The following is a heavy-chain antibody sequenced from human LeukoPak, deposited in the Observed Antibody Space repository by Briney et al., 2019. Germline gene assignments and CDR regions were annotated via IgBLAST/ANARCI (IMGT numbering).Heavy chain of an antibody. J-gene: IGHJ4*02. CDR3: ARGPGYSYGYPDY. CDR2: IYYSGST. D-gene: IGHD5-18*01. CDR1: GGSISSYY. V-gene: IGHV4-59*01. Sequence: TTSETLSLTCTVSGGSISSYYWSWIRQPPGKGVEWVGYIYYSGSTNYNPSLKSRVTISVDTSKNQFSLKLSSVTAADTAVYYCARGPGYSYGYPDYWGQGTLVTVSS.